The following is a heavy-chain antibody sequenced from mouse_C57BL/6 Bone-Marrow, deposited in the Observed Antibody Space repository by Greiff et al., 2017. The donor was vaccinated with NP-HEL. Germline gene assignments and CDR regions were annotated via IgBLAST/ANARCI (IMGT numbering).Heavy chain of an antibody. D-gene: IGHD1-1*01. J-gene: IGHJ1*03. Sequence: VQLQQSGAELARPGASVKLSCKASGYTFTSYGISWVKQRTGQGLEWIGEIYPRSGNTYYNEKFKGKATLTADKSSSTAYMELRSLTSEDSAVYFCERWYYGSSYRWYFDVWGTGTTVTVSS. CDR3: ERWYYGSSYRWYFDV. CDR2: IYPRSGNT. CDR1: GYTFTSYG. V-gene: IGHV1-81*01.